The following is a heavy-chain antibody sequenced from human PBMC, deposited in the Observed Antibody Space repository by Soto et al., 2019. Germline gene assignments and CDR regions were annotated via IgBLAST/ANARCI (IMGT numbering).Heavy chain of an antibody. CDR1: GGTFSSYA. CDR2: IIPIFGTA. V-gene: IGHV1-69*13. J-gene: IGHJ3*02. Sequence: ASVKVSCKASGGTFSSYAISWVRQAPGQGLEWMGGIIPIFGTANYAQKFQGRVTITADESTSTAYMELSSLRSEDTAVYYCARESSDYYDSSGYYANDAFDMWGQGTMVTV. D-gene: IGHD3-22*01. CDR3: ARESSDYYDSSGYYANDAFDM.